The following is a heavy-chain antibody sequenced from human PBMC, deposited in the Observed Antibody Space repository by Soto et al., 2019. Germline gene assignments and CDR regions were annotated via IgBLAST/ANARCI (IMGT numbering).Heavy chain of an antibody. D-gene: IGHD3-10*01. CDR1: GFTFSDYD. J-gene: IGHJ4*02. V-gene: IGHV3-21*02. CDR2: ITSSSTYM. Sequence: EVQLVESGGGLVKPGGSLRLSCAASGFTFSDYDMNWVRQAPGKGLEWVASITSSSTYMNYTDSVKGRFTTSRDNAGNSLYLQMTSLRAEDTAVYYCARVGMASGNGYGSGSYDIWGQGTLITVSS. CDR3: ARVGMASGNGYGSGSYDI.